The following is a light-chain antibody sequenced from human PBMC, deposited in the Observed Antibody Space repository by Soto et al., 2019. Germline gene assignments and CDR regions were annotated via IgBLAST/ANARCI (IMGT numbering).Light chain of an antibody. J-gene: IGLJ1*01. CDR3: CSYGGTFYV. Sequence: QSALTQPRSVSGSPGQSVTISCTGTSSDVDDYNYVSWFQQHPGKAPKLMIYDVSERPSGVPDRFSGSKSGNTASLSISGLQAEDEADYSCCSYGGTFYVFGTGTKLTVL. CDR1: SSDVDDYNY. CDR2: DVS. V-gene: IGLV2-11*01.